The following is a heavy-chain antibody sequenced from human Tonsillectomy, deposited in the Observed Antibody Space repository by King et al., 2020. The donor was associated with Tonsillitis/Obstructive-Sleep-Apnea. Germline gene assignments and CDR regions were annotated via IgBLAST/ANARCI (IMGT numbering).Heavy chain of an antibody. CDR3: ARDIGYCSGGSCYSGWFDP. V-gene: IGHV3-48*02. J-gene: IGHJ5*02. CDR1: GFTFSSYS. D-gene: IGHD2-15*01. Sequence: EVQLVESGGGLVQPGGSLRLSCAASGFTFSSYSMNWVRQAPGKGLEWVSYISISSSTIYYADSVKGRFTISRDNAKNSLYLQMNSLRDEDTAVYYCARDIGYCSGGSCYSGWFDPWGQGTLVTVSS. CDR2: ISISSSTI.